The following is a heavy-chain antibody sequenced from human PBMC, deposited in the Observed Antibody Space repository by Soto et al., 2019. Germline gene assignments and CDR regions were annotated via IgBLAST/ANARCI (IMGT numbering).Heavy chain of an antibody. V-gene: IGHV3-30*18. D-gene: IGHD3-3*01. J-gene: IGHJ5*02. Sequence: QVQLVESGGGVVQPGRSLRLSCAASGFDFSNSAMHWVRQAPGKGLEWVAVISYDGSDKYYTDSVKGRFTISRDNSKSTLYLQMNSLTADDTAVYYCAKGEGLYYDWNYFDPWGQGTLVTVSS. CDR3: AKGEGLYYDWNYFDP. CDR1: GFDFSNSA. CDR2: ISYDGSDK.